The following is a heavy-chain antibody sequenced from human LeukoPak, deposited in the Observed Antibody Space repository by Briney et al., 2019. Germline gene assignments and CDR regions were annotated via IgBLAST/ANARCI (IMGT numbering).Heavy chain of an antibody. V-gene: IGHV3-7*01. CDR3: ARRPFSAMNAFDI. CDR1: GFTFSSYW. J-gene: IGHJ3*02. Sequence: GGSLRLSCAASGFTFSSYWMSWVRQAPGKGLEWVANIKQDGSEKYYVDSVKGRFTISRDNAKNSLYLQMNSLRAEDTAVYYCARRPFSAMNAFDIWGQGTMVTVSS. CDR2: IKQDGSEK. D-gene: IGHD3-3*02.